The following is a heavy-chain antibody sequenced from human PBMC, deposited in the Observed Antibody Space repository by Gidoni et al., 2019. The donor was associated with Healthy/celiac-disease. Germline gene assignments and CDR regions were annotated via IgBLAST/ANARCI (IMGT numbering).Heavy chain of an antibody. CDR3: ARLPEGYSGSYGFDY. Sequence: QVQLVQAGAEVKKPGASVKVSCKAPGDTFTSDAMHWVRQAPGQRLEWMGWINAGNGNTKYSQKFQGRVTITRDTSASTAYMELSSLRSEDTAVYYCARLPEGYSGSYGFDYWGQGTLVTVSS. D-gene: IGHD1-26*01. J-gene: IGHJ4*02. V-gene: IGHV1-3*01. CDR1: GDTFTSDA. CDR2: INAGNGNT.